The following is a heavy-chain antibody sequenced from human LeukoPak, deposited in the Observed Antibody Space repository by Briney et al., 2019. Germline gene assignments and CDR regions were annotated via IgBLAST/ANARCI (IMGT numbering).Heavy chain of an antibody. CDR1: GGSISSSSYY. D-gene: IGHD6-13*01. CDR3: ARVTYSSLPPYYYYYMDV. CDR2: IYYSGST. V-gene: IGHV4-39*07. J-gene: IGHJ6*03. Sequence: PSETLSLTCTVSGGSISSSSYYWGWIRQPPGKGLEWIGSIYYSGSTYYNPSLKSRVTISVDTSKNQFSLKLSSVTAADTAVYYCARVTYSSLPPYYYYYMDVWGKGTTVTVSS.